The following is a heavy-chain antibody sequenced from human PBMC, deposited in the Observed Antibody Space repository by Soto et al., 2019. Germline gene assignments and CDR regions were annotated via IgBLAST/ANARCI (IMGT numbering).Heavy chain of an antibody. D-gene: IGHD4-4*01. Sequence: PSETLSLTCTVSGGSISSGGYYWSWIRQHPGKGLEWIGYIYYGVSTYYNPSLKSRVTISVDTSKNQFSLKLSSVTAADTAVYYCARSGYRTTHGMDVWGQGTTVTVSS. J-gene: IGHJ6*02. CDR3: ARSGYRTTHGMDV. V-gene: IGHV4-31*03. CDR1: GGSISSGGYY. CDR2: IYYGVST.